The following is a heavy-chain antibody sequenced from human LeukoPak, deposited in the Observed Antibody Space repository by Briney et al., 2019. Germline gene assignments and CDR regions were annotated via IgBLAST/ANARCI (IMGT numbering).Heavy chain of an antibody. CDR1: GFTFSSYW. V-gene: IGHV3-23*01. Sequence: GGSLRLSCAASGFTFSSYWMHWVRQAPGKGLEWVSGISGSGISTYYADSVKGRFTISRDNSKDTLYLQMNSLRAEDTAVYYCAKVPAVAGLWDFDYWGQGTLVTVSS. CDR3: AKVPAVAGLWDFDY. J-gene: IGHJ4*02. CDR2: ISGSGIST. D-gene: IGHD6-19*01.